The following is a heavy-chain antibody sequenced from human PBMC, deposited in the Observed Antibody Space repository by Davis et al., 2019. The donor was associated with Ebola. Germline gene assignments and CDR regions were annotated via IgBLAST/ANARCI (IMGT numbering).Heavy chain of an antibody. V-gene: IGHV3-48*02. CDR2: ITSGSNAI. CDR1: GFTFSDFS. D-gene: IGHD4-11*01. Sequence: GESLKISCAASGFTFSDFSMNWVRQAPGKALEWISFITSGSNAIHYADSVRGRFTVSRDNVKNSLFLEMSSLRDEDSAVYYCVRDYIFAFDLWGQGARVTASS. CDR3: VRDYIFAFDL. J-gene: IGHJ5*02.